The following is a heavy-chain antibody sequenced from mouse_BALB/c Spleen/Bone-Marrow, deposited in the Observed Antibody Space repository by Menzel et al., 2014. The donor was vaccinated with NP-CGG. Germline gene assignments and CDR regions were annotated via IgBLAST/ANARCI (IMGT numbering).Heavy chain of an antibody. V-gene: IGHV2-9*02. CDR2: IWAGGST. D-gene: IGHD1-1*02. CDR3: ARDGVYGSHYYAMDY. J-gene: IGHJ4*01. CDR1: RFSLTSYG. Sequence: VKLVESGPGLVAPSQSLSITCTVSRFSLTSYGVHWVRQPPGKGLEWLGVIWAGGSTNYNSALMSRLSISKDNSKSQVFLKMNSLQTDDTAMYYCARDGVYGSHYYAMDYWGQGTSVTVSS.